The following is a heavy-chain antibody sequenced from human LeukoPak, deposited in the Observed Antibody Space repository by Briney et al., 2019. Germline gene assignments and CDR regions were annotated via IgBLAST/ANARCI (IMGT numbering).Heavy chain of an antibody. Sequence: ASVKVSCKASGYTFTSYGISWVRQAPGQGLEWMGWIRAYNGNTNYAQKLQGRVTMTTDTSTNTSYLELKGLRSDDTAVYYCARDQRVAGAIGNWFDSWGQGTLVTVSS. CDR2: IRAYNGNT. D-gene: IGHD6-19*01. CDR1: GYTFTSYG. V-gene: IGHV1-18*01. J-gene: IGHJ5*01. CDR3: ARDQRVAGAIGNWFDS.